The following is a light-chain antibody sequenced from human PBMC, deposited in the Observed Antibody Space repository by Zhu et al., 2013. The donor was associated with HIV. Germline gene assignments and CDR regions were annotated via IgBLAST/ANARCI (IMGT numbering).Light chain of an antibody. CDR1: QGISNY. J-gene: IGKJ1*01. V-gene: IGKV1-27*01. CDR2: GAS. Sequence: DIRMTQSPSYLSASIGDRVTITCRASQGISNYLAWYQQRPGKVPKLLIYGASTLQSGVPSRFRGSGSGTDFTLTITSLQPEDVATYYCQKYNSAPWTFGQGTKVE. CDR3: QKYNSAPWT.